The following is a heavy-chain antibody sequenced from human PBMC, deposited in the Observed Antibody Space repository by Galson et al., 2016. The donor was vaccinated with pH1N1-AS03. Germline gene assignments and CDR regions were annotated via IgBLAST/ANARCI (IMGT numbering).Heavy chain of an antibody. Sequence: SLRLSCAVSGFTFSTYWMSWVRQAPGKGLEWVANIKPDGSEKYYVDSVKGRFTISRDNAKNSLFLQMNSLRPEDTAVYYFASGHNWNGYWGQGTLVTVSS. D-gene: IGHD1-20*01. CDR2: IKPDGSEK. CDR3: ASGHNWNGY. J-gene: IGHJ4*02. V-gene: IGHV3-7*03. CDR1: GFTFSTYW.